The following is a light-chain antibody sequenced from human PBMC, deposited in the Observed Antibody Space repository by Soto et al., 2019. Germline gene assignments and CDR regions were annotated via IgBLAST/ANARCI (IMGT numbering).Light chain of an antibody. CDR1: SSDVGWYNY. Sequence: QSALTQPASVSGSPGQSITISCTGTSSDVGWYNYVSWYQQHPGKAPKLMISGVSNRPSGVSTRLSGSKSGNTASLTISGLQTEDEADYYCISYTTSVTYVFGTGTKLTVL. V-gene: IGLV2-14*01. CDR2: GVS. J-gene: IGLJ1*01. CDR3: ISYTTSVTYV.